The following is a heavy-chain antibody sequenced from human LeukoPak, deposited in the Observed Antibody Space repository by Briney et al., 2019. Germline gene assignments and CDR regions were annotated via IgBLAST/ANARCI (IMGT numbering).Heavy chain of an antibody. D-gene: IGHD2-2*01. CDR2: INPSGGST. J-gene: IGHJ5*02. V-gene: IGHV1-46*01. CDR3: ARGFLLGYCSSTSCPRRWFDP. CDR1: GYTFTSYY. Sequence: ASVKVSCKASGYTFTSYYMHWVRQAPGQGLEWMGLINPSGGSTSYAQKFQGRVTMTRDTSTSTVYMELSSLRSEHTAVYYCARGFLLGYCSSTSCPRRWFDPWGQGTLVTVSS.